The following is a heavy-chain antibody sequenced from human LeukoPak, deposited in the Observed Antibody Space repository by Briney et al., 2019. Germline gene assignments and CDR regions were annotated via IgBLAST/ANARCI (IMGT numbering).Heavy chain of an antibody. CDR2: IYYSGST. V-gene: IGHV4-59*01. Sequence: SETLSLTCTVSGGSISSYYWSWIRQPPGKGLEWIGYIYYSGSTNYNPSLKSRVTISVDTSKNQFSLKLSSVTAADTAVYYCARGKAAVDYWGQGTLVTVST. J-gene: IGHJ4*02. CDR3: ARGKAAVDY. D-gene: IGHD6-25*01. CDR1: GGSISSYY.